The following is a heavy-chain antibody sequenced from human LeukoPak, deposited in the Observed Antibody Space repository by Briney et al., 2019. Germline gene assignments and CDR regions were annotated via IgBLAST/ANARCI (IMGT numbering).Heavy chain of an antibody. CDR1: GFTFSSYA. CDR2: ISYDGSNK. D-gene: IGHD3-10*01. Sequence: PGGSLRLSCAASGFTFSSYAMHWVRQAPGKGLEWVAVISYDGSNKYYADSVKGRFTISRDNSKNTLYLQMNSLRAEDTAVYYCGRVSAFHGFGELFSPNDYWGQGTLVTVSS. CDR3: GRVSAFHGFGELFSPNDY. V-gene: IGHV3-30-3*01. J-gene: IGHJ4*02.